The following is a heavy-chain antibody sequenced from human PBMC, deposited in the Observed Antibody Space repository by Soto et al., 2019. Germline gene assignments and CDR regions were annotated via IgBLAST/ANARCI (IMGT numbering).Heavy chain of an antibody. Sequence: GASVKVSCKASGGTFSSYAISWVRQAPGQGLEWVGGIIPIFGTANYAQKFQGRVTITADESTSTAYMELSSLRSEDTSVYYCAREGPEMATEFSSAYYGMDVWGQGTTVTVSS. CDR2: IIPIFGTA. CDR3: AREGPEMATEFSSAYYGMDV. CDR1: GGTFSSYA. J-gene: IGHJ6*02. V-gene: IGHV1-69*13. D-gene: IGHD5-12*01.